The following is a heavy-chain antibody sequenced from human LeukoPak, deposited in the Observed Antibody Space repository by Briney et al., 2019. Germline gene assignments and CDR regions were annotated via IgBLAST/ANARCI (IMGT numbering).Heavy chain of an antibody. D-gene: IGHD4-17*01. V-gene: IGHV1-18*01. CDR1: GYPFTSYN. Sequence: ASVKVSCKASGYPFTSYNVNWVRQAPGQGLEWMGWISAYNGNTNYAQKLQGRVTMTTDTSASTAYMELRSLRSDDTAVYYCASGTVTYFDYWGQGTLVTVSS. J-gene: IGHJ4*02. CDR2: ISAYNGNT. CDR3: ASGTVTYFDY.